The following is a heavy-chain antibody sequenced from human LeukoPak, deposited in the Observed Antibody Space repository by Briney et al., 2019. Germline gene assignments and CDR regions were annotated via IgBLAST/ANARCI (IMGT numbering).Heavy chain of an antibody. CDR2: IYYTGST. V-gene: IGHV4-61*02. J-gene: IGHJ6*03. D-gene: IGHD3-10*01. Sequence: SETLSLTCSVSGASISSGSYYWTWIRQPAGKEPEWVGRIYYTGSTDYNPSLRSRVTISLDMSKNQFFLKLTSVTAADTATYYCSRGEGVHYGSNSPHYYMNIWGTGSTVTVSS. CDR1: GASISSGSYY. CDR3: SRGEGVHYGSNSPHYYMNI.